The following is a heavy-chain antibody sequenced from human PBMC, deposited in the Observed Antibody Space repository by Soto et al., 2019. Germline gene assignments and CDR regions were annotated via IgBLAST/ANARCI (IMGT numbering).Heavy chain of an antibody. D-gene: IGHD2-15*01. CDR1: GGSISSSSYY. CDR2: IYYSGST. CDR3: ASLSRGGYCSGGSCYSYYMDV. Sequence: SETLSLTCTVSGGSISSSSYYWGWIRQPPGKGLEWIGSIYYSGSTYYNPSLKSRVTISVDTSKNQFSLKLSSVTAADTAVYYCASLSRGGYCSGGSCYSYYMDVWGKGTTVTVSS. V-gene: IGHV4-39*01. J-gene: IGHJ6*03.